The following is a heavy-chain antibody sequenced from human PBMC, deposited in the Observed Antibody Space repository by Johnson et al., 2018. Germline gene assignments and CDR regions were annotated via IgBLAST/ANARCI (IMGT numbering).Heavy chain of an antibody. J-gene: IGHJ3*01. CDR3: ARVGYTYGYWGDAFEV. V-gene: IGHV3-64*01. CDR2: INSNGGGT. CDR1: GFTFSNYA. Sequence: VQLVQSGGGLVQPGGSLRLSCAASGFTFSNYAMHWVRQTPGKGLEYVSAINSNGGGTYYANSVKGRFTISRDNFKNTLVLEMDSLRPEDMAVYYCARVGYTYGYWGDAFEVWGQGTMVTVSS. D-gene: IGHD5-18*01.